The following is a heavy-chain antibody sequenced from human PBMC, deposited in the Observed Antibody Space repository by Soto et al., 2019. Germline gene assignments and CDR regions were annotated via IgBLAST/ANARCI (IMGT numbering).Heavy chain of an antibody. CDR3: ARGSSLWGPDAFDI. CDR2: ISAYNGNT. Sequence: ASVKVSCKASGYTFTSYGISWVRQAPGQGLEWMGWISAYNGNTNYAQKLQGRVTMTTDTSTSTTYMELRSLRSDDTAVYYCARGSSLWGPDAFDIWGQGTMVTVSS. J-gene: IGHJ3*02. D-gene: IGHD7-27*01. CDR1: GYTFTSYG. V-gene: IGHV1-18*04.